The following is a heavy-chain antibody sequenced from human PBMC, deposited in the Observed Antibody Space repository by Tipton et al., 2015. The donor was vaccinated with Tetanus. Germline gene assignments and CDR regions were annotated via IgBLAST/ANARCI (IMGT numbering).Heavy chain of an antibody. CDR2: ISGSGGST. Sequence: SLRLSCAASGFTFSSFWMTWVRQAPGKGLEWVSAISGSGGSTYYADSVKGRFTISRDNSKNTLYLQMNSLRAEDTAVYYCARTRELGDAFDIWGQGTMVTVSS. J-gene: IGHJ3*02. CDR1: GFTFSSFW. CDR3: ARTRELGDAFDI. D-gene: IGHD1-26*01. V-gene: IGHV3-23*01.